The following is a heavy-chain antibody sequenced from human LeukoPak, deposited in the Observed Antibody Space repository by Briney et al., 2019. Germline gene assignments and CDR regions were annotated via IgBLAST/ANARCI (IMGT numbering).Heavy chain of an antibody. V-gene: IGHV3-48*03. J-gene: IGHJ4*02. CDR2: LSSSGSAF. CDR1: GFTFGSYE. CDR3: ARSARLMKGVVEVTALDD. Sequence: SGGSLRLSCEDSGFTFGSYEMNWVRQAPGKGLEWIAYLSSSGSAFSYADSVKGRFTIARDNAKNSVYLEMNSLRADDTAVYYCARSARLMKGVVEVTALDDWGQGTLVTVSS. D-gene: IGHD3-3*01.